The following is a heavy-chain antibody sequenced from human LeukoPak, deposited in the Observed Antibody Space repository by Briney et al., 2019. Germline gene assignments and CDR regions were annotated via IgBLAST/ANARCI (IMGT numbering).Heavy chain of an antibody. V-gene: IGHV3-30-3*01. Sequence: GGSLRLSCAASGSTFSSYAMHWVRQAPGKGLEWVAVISYDGSNKYYADSVKGRFTISRDNSKNTLYLQMNSLRAEDTAVYYCARDYYDFWSGYLDYWGQGTLVTVSS. J-gene: IGHJ4*02. CDR1: GSTFSSYA. CDR2: ISYDGSNK. CDR3: ARDYYDFWSGYLDY. D-gene: IGHD3-3*01.